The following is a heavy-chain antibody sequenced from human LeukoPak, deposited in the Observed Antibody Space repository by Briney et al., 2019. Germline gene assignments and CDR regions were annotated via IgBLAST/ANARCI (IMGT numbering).Heavy chain of an antibody. D-gene: IGHD2-2*01. CDR3: ATDMLCNSTSCYGY. CDR1: GYTLTELS. V-gene: IGHV1-24*01. J-gene: IGHJ4*02. Sequence: ASVKVSCKVSGYTLTELSMHWVRQAPGKGLEWMGGSDPEDGETIYAQKFQGRVTMTEDTSTDTAYMELSSLRSEDTAVYYCATDMLCNSTSCYGYWGQGTLVTVSS. CDR2: SDPEDGET.